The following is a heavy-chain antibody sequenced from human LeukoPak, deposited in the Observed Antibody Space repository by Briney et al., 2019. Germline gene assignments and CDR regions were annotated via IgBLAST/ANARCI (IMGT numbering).Heavy chain of an antibody. Sequence: ASVKVSCKASGYTFTSYGISWVRQAPGQGLEWMGWISAYNGNTNYAQKLQGRVTMTTDTSTSTAYMELRSLRSEDTAVYYRARGKITMIVDRSFDYWGQGTLVTVSS. J-gene: IGHJ4*02. D-gene: IGHD3-22*01. CDR3: ARGKITMIVDRSFDY. CDR2: ISAYNGNT. CDR1: GYTFTSYG. V-gene: IGHV1-18*01.